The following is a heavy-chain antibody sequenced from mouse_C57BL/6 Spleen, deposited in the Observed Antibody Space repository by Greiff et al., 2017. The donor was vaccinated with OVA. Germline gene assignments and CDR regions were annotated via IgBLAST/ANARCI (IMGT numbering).Heavy chain of an antibody. V-gene: IGHV14-2*01. D-gene: IGHD1-1*01. CDR3: APYYYGSSSYYFDY. J-gene: IGHJ2*01. Sequence: EVNVVESGAELVKPGASVKLSCTASGFNIKDYYMHWVKQRTEQGLEWIGRIDPEDGETKYAPKFQGKATITADTSSNTAYLQLSSLTSEDTAVYYCAPYYYGSSSYYFDYWGQGTTLTVSS. CDR2: IDPEDGET. CDR1: GFNIKDYY.